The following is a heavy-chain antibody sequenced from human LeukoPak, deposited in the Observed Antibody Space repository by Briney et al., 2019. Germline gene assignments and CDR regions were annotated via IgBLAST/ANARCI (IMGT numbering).Heavy chain of an antibody. Sequence: SETLSLTCAVSGYSISSGYYWGWIRQPPGKGLEWIGSIYHSGSTYYNPSLKSRVTISVDTSTNQFSLKLSSVTAADTAVYYCARGYDSSGYYYGINWYFDLGGRGTLVTVSS. CDR3: ARGYDSSGYYYGINWYFDL. CDR1: GYSISSGYY. CDR2: IYHSGST. J-gene: IGHJ2*01. D-gene: IGHD3-22*01. V-gene: IGHV4-38-2*01.